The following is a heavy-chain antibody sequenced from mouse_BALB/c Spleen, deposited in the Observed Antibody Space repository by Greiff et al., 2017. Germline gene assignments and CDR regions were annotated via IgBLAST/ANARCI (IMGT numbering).Heavy chain of an antibody. CDR2: IWGDGST. V-gene: IGHV2-6-7*01. D-gene: IGHD1-1*01. J-gene: IGHJ4*01. CDR3: ARVYGSSYYDAMDY. Sequence: QVQLQQSGPGLVAPSQSLSITCTVSGFSLTGYGVNWVRQPPGKGLEWLGMIWGDGSTDYNSALNSRLSISKDNSKSQVFLKMNSLQTEDTARYYCARVYGSSYYDAMDYWGQGTSVTVSA. CDR1: GFSLTGYG.